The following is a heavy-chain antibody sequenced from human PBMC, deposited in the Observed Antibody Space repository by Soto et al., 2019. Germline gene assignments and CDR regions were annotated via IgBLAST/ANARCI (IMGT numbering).Heavy chain of an antibody. CDR2: ISGSGDSS. CDR3: AKVGIGSFSHKHHFEH. J-gene: IGHJ4*02. D-gene: IGHD2-2*03. V-gene: IGHV3-23*01. CDR1: AFTFSSIG. Sequence: AGSLGHSGTVAAFTFSSIGMAWVRQAPGMGVEWVSAISGSGDSSYYAASVQGRFTISRANPKDPLYLQMNSMRAEDTAVYSCAKVGIGSFSHKHHFEHWGQGTQVTVAS.